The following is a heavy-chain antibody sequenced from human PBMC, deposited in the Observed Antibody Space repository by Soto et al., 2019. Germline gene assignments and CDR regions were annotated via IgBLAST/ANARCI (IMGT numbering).Heavy chain of an antibody. J-gene: IGHJ4*02. CDR3: ARDGSGPDFWDGPWYFDS. D-gene: IGHD3-3*01. CDR2: VYHIGST. CDR1: GGSISTSY. V-gene: IGHV4-59*01. Sequence: QLQLQESGPGLVKPSETLSLTCTVSGGSISTSYWSWIRQPPGKGLEWLGYVYHIGSTKYNPSLKNRVTISIDTSQNQFSLKLESVSAADTALYYCARDGSGPDFWDGPWYFDSWGQGTLVTVSS.